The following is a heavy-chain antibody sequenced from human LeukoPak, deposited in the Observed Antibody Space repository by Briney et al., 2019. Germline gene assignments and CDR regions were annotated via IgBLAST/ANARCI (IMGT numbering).Heavy chain of an antibody. D-gene: IGHD3-22*01. CDR2: ISTYNGNT. CDR3: ARVGGYYDSSGYYDY. CDR1: GYTFTSYG. V-gene: IGHV1-18*01. J-gene: IGHJ4*02. Sequence: GASVKVSCKASGYTFTSYGISWVRQAPGQGLEWMGWISTYNGNTNYAQKFQGRVTVTTDTSTSTAYMELRSLRSDDTAVYYCARVGGYYDSSGYYDYWGQGTLVTVSS.